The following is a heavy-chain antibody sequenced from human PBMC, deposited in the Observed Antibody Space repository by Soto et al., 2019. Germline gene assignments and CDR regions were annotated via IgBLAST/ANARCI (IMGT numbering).Heavy chain of an antibody. Sequence: GGSLRLSCAASGFTFSSYAMHWVRQAPGKGLEWVAVISYDGSNKYYADSVKGRFTISRDNSKNTLYLQMNSLRAENTAVYYCARGLGYNYYDSSGPDAFDIWGQGTMVTVSS. CDR3: ARGLGYNYYDSSGPDAFDI. CDR1: GFTFSSYA. V-gene: IGHV3-30-3*01. CDR2: ISYDGSNK. D-gene: IGHD3-22*01. J-gene: IGHJ3*02.